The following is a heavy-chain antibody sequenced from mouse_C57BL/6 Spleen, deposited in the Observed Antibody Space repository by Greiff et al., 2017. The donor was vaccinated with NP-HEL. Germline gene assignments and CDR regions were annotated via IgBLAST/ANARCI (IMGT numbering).Heavy chain of an antibody. Sequence: VQLQQPGAELVKPGASVKLSCKASGYTFTSYWMQWVKQRPGQGLEWIGEIDPSDSYTNYNQKFKGKATLTVDTSSSTAYMQLSSLTSEDSAVYYCARCYYYGSSYAMDYWGQGTSVTVSS. CDR1: GYTFTSYW. V-gene: IGHV1-50*01. D-gene: IGHD1-1*01. J-gene: IGHJ4*01. CDR3: ARCYYYGSSYAMDY. CDR2: IDPSDSYT.